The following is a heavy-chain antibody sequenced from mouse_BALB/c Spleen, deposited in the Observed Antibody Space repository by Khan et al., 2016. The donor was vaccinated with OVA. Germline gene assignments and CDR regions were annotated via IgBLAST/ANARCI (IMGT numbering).Heavy chain of an antibody. CDR1: GFTFSSYG. D-gene: IGHD1-1*01. J-gene: IGHJ2*01. CDR3: ATSYYYGYYFDY. CDR2: ISGDSNTI. V-gene: IGHV5-17*02. Sequence: LVESGGGLVQPGGSRKLSCAASGFTFSSYGMHWVRQAPEKGLEWVAYISGDSNTIYYADTVKGRFTISRDNPKNTLFLQMTSLMSEDTAMYYCATSYYYGYYFDYWGPGTTLTVSS.